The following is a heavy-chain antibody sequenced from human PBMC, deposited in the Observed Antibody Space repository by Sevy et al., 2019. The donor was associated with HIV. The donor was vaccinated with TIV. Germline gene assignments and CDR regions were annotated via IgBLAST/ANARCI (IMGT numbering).Heavy chain of an antibody. V-gene: IGHV3-48*02. CDR2: ISSSSSTI. CDR3: ARDLGLDFWGGYCTYNWFDP. Sequence: GGSLRLSCAASGFTFSSYSMNWVRQAPGKGLEWVSYISSSSSTIYYADSVKGRFTISRDNAKNSLYLQMNSLRDEDTAVYYCARDLGLDFWGGYCTYNWFDPWGQGTLVTVSS. J-gene: IGHJ5*02. D-gene: IGHD3-3*01. CDR1: GFTFSSYS.